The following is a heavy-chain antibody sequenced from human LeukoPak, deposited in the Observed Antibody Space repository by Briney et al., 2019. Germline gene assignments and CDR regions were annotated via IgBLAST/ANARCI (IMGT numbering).Heavy chain of an antibody. CDR3: ARDYGGSMDV. CDR2: INSDGSST. V-gene: IGHV3-74*01. J-gene: IGHJ6*03. Sequence: GGSLRLSCAASGFTINNSWMHWVRQAPGKGLVWVSRINSDGSSTSYEDSVKGRSTISRDNAKNTLYLQMNSLRVEDTAVYYCARDYGGSMDVWGKGTTVTVSS. D-gene: IGHD4-23*01. CDR1: GFTINNSW.